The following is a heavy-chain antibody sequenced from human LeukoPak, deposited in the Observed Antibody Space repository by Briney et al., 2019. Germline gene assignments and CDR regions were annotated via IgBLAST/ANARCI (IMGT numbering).Heavy chain of an antibody. CDR3: ARVGGRGIAVAEAWFDP. D-gene: IGHD6-19*01. CDR2: TYYRSKWYN. V-gene: IGHV6-1*01. Sequence: SQTLSLTCAIPGDSVSSNSAAWNWIRQSPSRGLEWLGRTYYRSKWYNDYAVSVKSRITINPDTSKNQFSLQLNSVTPEDTAVYYCARVGGRGIAVAEAWFDPWGQGTLVTVSS. CDR1: GDSVSSNSAA. J-gene: IGHJ5*02.